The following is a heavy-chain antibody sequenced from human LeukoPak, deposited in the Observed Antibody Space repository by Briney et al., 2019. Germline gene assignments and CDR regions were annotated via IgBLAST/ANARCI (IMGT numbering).Heavy chain of an antibody. CDR1: GFTFSSYW. Sequence: TGGSLRLSCAASGFTFSSYWMNWVRQAPGKGLEWVSAISGSGGSTYYADSVKGRFTISRDNSKNTLYLQMNSLRAEDTAVYYCARESYDILTGYYDDYWGQGTLVTVSS. D-gene: IGHD3-9*01. CDR3: ARESYDILTGYYDDY. V-gene: IGHV3-23*01. CDR2: ISGSGGST. J-gene: IGHJ4*02.